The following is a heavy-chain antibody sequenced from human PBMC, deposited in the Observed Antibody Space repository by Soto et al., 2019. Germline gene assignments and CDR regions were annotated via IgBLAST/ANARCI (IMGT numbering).Heavy chain of an antibody. J-gene: IGHJ4*02. CDR1: GFTFSSYA. D-gene: IGHD1-26*01. CDR2: ISGSGGST. V-gene: IGHV3-23*01. CDR3: AKDKPSGSYYSTSRPYYFDY. Sequence: GGSLRLSCAASGFTFSSYAMSWVRQAPGKGLEWVSAISGSGGSTYYADSVKGRFTISRDNSKNTLYLQMNSLRAEDTAVYYCAKDKPSGSYYSTSRPYYFDYWGQGTLVTVSS.